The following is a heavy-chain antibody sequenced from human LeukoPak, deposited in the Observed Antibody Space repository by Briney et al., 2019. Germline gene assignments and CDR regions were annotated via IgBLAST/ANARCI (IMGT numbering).Heavy chain of an antibody. CDR3: ATHCSSISCSLATFDI. Sequence: PGGSLRLSCAASGFTLSTSEMNWVRQAPGKGLEWVSHIRGDNSVLYADSVKGRFTISSDKATNSVYLEMNSLRAEDTAVYYCATHCSSISCSLATFDIWGQGTMVTVSS. CDR2: IRGDNSV. D-gene: IGHD2-2*01. CDR1: GFTLSTSE. V-gene: IGHV3-48*03. J-gene: IGHJ3*02.